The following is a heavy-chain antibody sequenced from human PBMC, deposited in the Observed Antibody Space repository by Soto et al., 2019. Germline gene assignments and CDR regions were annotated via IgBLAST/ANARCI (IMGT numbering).Heavy chain of an antibody. CDR2: VFFDGSSR. CDR3: ARGPMVRGVPDY. J-gene: IGHJ4*01. CDR1: GFTFSSYA. V-gene: IGHV3-30-3*01. D-gene: IGHD3-10*01. Sequence: GGSLRLSCVASGFTFSSYAMHWVRQAPAKGLEWVADVFFDGSSRYHADSVKGRFTISRDDSKNTLYLQMNSLRADATAVYYCARGPMVRGVPDYWGQGTLVTVSS.